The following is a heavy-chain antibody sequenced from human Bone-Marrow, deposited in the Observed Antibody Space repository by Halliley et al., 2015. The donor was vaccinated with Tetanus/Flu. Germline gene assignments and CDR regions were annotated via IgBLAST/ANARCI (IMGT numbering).Heavy chain of an antibody. CDR3: ARLRAGFYYDSSGYDY. D-gene: IGHD3-22*01. CDR2: IFYTGNT. J-gene: IGHJ4*02. V-gene: IGHV4-61*07. Sequence: IFYTGNTNDNPSLMSRVTMSVDTSKNQSSLKLSSVTAADTAVYYCARLRAGFYYDSSGYDYWGQGTLVTVSA.